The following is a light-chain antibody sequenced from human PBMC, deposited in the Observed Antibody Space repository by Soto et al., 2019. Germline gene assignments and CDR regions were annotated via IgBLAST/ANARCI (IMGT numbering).Light chain of an antibody. Sequence: ESVLTQSPGTLSLSPGERATLSCRASQSVDSSYLAWYQQKPGQAPRLLIYGTSSRATGIPDRFSGSGSGTDFTLTINRLEPEDFAVYYCQQYGSSLYTFGQGTKLEIK. CDR2: GTS. V-gene: IGKV3-20*01. J-gene: IGKJ2*01. CDR3: QQYGSSLYT. CDR1: QSVDSSY.